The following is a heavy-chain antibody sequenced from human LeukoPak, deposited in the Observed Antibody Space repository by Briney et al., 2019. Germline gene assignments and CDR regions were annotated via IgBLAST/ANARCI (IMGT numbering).Heavy chain of an antibody. CDR3: AKDSCSSTSCYFYYYYYMDV. CDR2: ISGSGGST. D-gene: IGHD2-2*01. J-gene: IGHJ6*03. CDR1: GFTFSSYS. Sequence: AGSLRLSCAASGFTFSSYSMNWVRQAPGKGLEWVSAISGSGGSTYYADSVKGRFTISRDNSKNTLYLQMNSLRAEDTAVYYCAKDSCSSTSCYFYYYYYMDVWGKGTTVTISS. V-gene: IGHV3-23*01.